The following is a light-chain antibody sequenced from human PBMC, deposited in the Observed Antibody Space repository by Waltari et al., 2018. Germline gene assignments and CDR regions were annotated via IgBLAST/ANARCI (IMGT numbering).Light chain of an antibody. CDR3: QQYNSYSSTWT. J-gene: IGKJ1*01. CDR2: KAS. V-gene: IGKV1-5*03. CDR1: QSISSW. Sequence: DIQMTQSPSTLSASVGDRVTITCRASQSISSWLAWYQQKPGKAPKLLIYKASSLESGVPSRFSGSGSGTEVTLTISSLQPDDFATYYCQQYNSYSSTWTFGQGTKVEIK.